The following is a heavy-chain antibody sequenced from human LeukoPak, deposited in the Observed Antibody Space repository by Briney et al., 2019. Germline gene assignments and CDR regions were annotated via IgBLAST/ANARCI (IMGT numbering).Heavy chain of an antibody. CDR2: IYSGGST. D-gene: IGHD5-18*01. Sequence: GGSLRLSCAASGFTVSSNYMSWVRQAPGKGLEWVSVIYSGGSTYYADSVKGRFTISRDNSKNTLYLQMNSLRAEDTAVYYCARTARPGYSYAAYYFDYWGQGTLVTVSS. CDR1: GFTVSSNY. J-gene: IGHJ4*02. CDR3: ARTARPGYSYAAYYFDY. V-gene: IGHV3-66*01.